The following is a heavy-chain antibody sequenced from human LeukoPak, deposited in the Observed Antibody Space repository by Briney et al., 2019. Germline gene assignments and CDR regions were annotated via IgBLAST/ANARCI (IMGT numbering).Heavy chain of an antibody. CDR3: SRGSGWLSVY. Sequence: GSLRLSVTASGFTFGDYLMSLFRPAPGKGVGVIGIISGGKTEYAASVKGRFTISRNDSTSIAYLQMNSLTTEDTAVYYCSRGSGWLSVYWGQGTLVTVSS. CDR2: ISGGKT. J-gene: IGHJ4*02. D-gene: IGHD6-19*01. CDR1: GFTFGDYL. V-gene: IGHV3-49*03.